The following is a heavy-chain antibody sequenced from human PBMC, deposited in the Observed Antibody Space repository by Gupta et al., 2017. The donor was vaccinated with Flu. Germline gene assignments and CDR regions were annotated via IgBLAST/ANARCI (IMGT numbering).Heavy chain of an antibody. V-gene: IGHV3-23*01. J-gene: IGHJ4*02. CDR2: IHESGSPL. CDR3: VKLWPVAIPGFFDF. Sequence: ESGGGSVRAGGYLRLPCAGPGFIVNNFAMSWVRQPPGKGLEWVATIHESGSPLYYADSVRGRFTISRDNSKNELYLQMDRLAVEDTAVYFCVKLWPVAIPGFFDFWGPGASVAVSS. D-gene: IGHD2-21*01. CDR1: GFIVNNFA.